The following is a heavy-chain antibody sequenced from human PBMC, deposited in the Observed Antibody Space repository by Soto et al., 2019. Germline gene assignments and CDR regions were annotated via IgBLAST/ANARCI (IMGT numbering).Heavy chain of an antibody. CDR2: MNPNSGNT. Sequence: QVPLVQSGAEVKKPGASVKVSCKASGYTFTSYDINWVRQATGQGLEWMGWMNPNSGNTGYAQKFQGRVTMTRNTSISTAYMEQSSLRSEDTGVYYCARGLGVGWFGECGNDYLGQGTLVTVSS. CDR3: ARGLGVGWFGECGNDY. D-gene: IGHD3-10*01. V-gene: IGHV1-8*01. J-gene: IGHJ4*02. CDR1: GYTFTSYD.